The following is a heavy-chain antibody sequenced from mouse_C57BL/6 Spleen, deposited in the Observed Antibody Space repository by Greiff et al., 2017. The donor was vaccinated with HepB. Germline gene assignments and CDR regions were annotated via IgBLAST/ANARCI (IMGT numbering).Heavy chain of an antibody. CDR1: GYTFTSYW. V-gene: IGHV1-53*01. D-gene: IGHD1-1*01. J-gene: IGHJ4*01. Sequence: QVQLQQPGTELVKPGASVKLSCKASGYTFTSYWMHWVKQRPGQGLEWIGNINPSNGGTNYNEKFKSKATLTVDKSSSTAYMQLSSLTYEDSAVYYCARSEGNYYGHYAMDYWGQGTSVTVSS. CDR2: INPSNGGT. CDR3: ARSEGNYYGHYAMDY.